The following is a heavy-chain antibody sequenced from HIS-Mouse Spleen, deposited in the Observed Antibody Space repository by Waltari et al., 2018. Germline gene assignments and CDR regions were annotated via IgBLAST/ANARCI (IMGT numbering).Heavy chain of an antibody. Sequence: EVQRVESGGGLVQPGGSLRLSCAASGSTVSSHYMGWVRQAPGKGVEWVSVIYSGGSTYYADSVKGRFTISRDNSKNTLYLQMNSLRAEDTAVYYCARKYSSSFDYWGQGTLVTVSS. J-gene: IGHJ4*02. D-gene: IGHD6-6*01. CDR1: GSTVSSHY. CDR2: IYSGGST. V-gene: IGHV3-66*01. CDR3: ARKYSSSFDY.